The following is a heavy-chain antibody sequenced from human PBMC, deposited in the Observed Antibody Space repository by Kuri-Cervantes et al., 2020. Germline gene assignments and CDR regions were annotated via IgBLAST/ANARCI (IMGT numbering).Heavy chain of an antibody. CDR1: GYTFTSYD. D-gene: IGHD1-1*01. CDR2: MNPNSGNT. V-gene: IGHV1-8*01. J-gene: IGHJ4*02. CDR3: ARGLEATNDDY. Sequence: AVKVSCKASGYTFTSYDINWVRQATGQGIEWMGWMNPNSGNTGYAQKFQGRVTMTRNTSISTAYMQLSSLRSEDTAVYYCARGLEATNDDYWGQGTLVTVSS.